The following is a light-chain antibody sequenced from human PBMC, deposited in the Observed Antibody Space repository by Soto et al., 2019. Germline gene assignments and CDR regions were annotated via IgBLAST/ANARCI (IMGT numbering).Light chain of an antibody. CDR2: EVS. CDR1: SSDVGGYNY. V-gene: IGLV2-14*01. Sequence: QSALTQHASVSGSPGQSITISCTGTSSDVGGYNYVSWYQQHPGKAPKLMIYEVSNRPSGVSNRFSGSKSGNTASLTVFGLQAEDEADYYCSSYTSSSTGVFGGGTKLTVL. CDR3: SSYTSSSTGV. J-gene: IGLJ3*02.